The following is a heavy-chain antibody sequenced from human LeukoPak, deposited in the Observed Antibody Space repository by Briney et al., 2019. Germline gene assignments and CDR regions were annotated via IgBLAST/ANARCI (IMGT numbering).Heavy chain of an antibody. J-gene: IGHJ6*03. CDR2: ISWNSGSI. CDR3: AKGGSGKPRVDYYYYYYMDV. V-gene: IGHV3-9*01. D-gene: IGHD3-10*01. CDR1: GFTFDDYA. Sequence: GGSLRLSCAASGFTFDDYAMHWVRQAPGKGLEWVSGISWNSGSIGYADSVKGRFTISRDNSKNTLYLQMNSLRAEDTAVYYCAKGGSGKPRVDYYYYYYMDVWGKGTTVTISS.